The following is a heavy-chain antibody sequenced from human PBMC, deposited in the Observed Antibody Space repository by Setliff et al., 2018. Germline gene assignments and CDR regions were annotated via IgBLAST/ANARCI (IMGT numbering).Heavy chain of an antibody. CDR1: GDSISSGDYF. V-gene: IGHV4-30-4*08. CDR2: IYHSGSA. Sequence: SETLSLTCTVSGDSISSGDYFWSWIRQPPGKGLEWIAYIYHSGSAYYNPSLKSRVTMSVDTSKNQFSLHLTSVTAADTAVYYCAREVGTSTSSDAFDVWGQGMMVNRLL. J-gene: IGHJ3*01. D-gene: IGHD1-26*01. CDR3: AREVGTSTSSDAFDV.